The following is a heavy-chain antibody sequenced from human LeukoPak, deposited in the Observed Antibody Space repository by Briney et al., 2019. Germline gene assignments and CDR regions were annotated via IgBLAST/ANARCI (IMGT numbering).Heavy chain of an antibody. CDR2: IYHSGST. CDR3: ARRMVRGVNFDY. Sequence: TSETLTLTCTVSGGSISSYYWSWIRQPPGKGLEWIGSIYHSGSTYYNPSLKSRVTISVDTSKNQFSLRLSSVTAADTAVYYCARRMVRGVNFDYWGQGTLVTVSS. V-gene: IGHV4-59*04. J-gene: IGHJ4*02. CDR1: GGSISSYY. D-gene: IGHD3-10*01.